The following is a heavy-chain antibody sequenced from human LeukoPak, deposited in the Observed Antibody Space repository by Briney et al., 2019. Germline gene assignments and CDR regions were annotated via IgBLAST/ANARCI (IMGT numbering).Heavy chain of an antibody. Sequence: KPSETLSLTCAVYGGSFSGYYWSWIRQPPGKGLVWIGEINHSGSTNYNPSLKSRVTISVDTSKNQFSLKLSSVTAADTAVYYCARAATSQYDFWSGYYRDWGQGTLVTVSS. D-gene: IGHD3-3*01. CDR2: INHSGST. CDR1: GGSFSGYY. V-gene: IGHV4-34*01. J-gene: IGHJ4*02. CDR3: ARAATSQYDFWSGYYRD.